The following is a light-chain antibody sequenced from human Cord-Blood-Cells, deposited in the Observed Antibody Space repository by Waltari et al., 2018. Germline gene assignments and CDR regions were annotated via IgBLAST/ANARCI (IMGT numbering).Light chain of an antibody. CDR2: FAS. Sequence: EIVMTXSPATLSXSPGERATLSCRASQSVSSNLAWYQQKPGQAPXLLXYFASTXATXIPARFSGSGSGTEFTLTISSLQSEDFXVYYCQQYNNWPPWTFGQGTKVEIK. J-gene: IGKJ1*01. CDR1: QSVSSN. V-gene: IGKV3-15*01. CDR3: QQYNNWPPWT.